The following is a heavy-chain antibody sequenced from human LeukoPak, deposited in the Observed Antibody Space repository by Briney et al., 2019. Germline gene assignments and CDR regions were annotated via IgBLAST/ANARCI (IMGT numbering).Heavy chain of an antibody. Sequence: ASVNVSCKASGGTFSSYAISWVRQAPGQGLEWMGGIIPIFGTANYAQKFQGRVTITADKSTSTAYMELSSLRSEDTAVYYCARQTMVRGVTDAFDIWGQGTMVTVSS. V-gene: IGHV1-69*06. CDR1: GGTFSSYA. D-gene: IGHD3-10*01. CDR3: ARQTMVRGVTDAFDI. CDR2: IIPIFGTA. J-gene: IGHJ3*02.